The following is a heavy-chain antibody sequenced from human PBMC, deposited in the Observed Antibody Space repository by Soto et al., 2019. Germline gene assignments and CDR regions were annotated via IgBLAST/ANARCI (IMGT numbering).Heavy chain of an antibody. CDR3: AREYSSSWYSDY. CDR1: GGTFSSYT. J-gene: IGHJ4*02. V-gene: IGHV1-69*08. Sequence: QVQLVQSGAEVKKPGSSVKVSCKASGGTFSSYTISWVRQAPGQGLEWMGRIIPILGIANYAQKFQGRVTITADKSTSTAYVELSSLRSEDTAVYYCAREYSSSWYSDYWGQGTLVTVSS. D-gene: IGHD6-13*01. CDR2: IIPILGIA.